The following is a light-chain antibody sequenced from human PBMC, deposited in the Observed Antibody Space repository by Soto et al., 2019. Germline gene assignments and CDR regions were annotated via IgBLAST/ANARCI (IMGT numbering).Light chain of an antibody. CDR3: QGYDSCRT. Sequence: EIALTQSPGTLSLSPGERATLSCRASQSVRSNFLAWYTQKPGPAPRLLTYGASNRATGIPDRFSGSGSGTDVTLTITRLEPENFAMYYCQGYDSCRTVGQVTK. CDR2: GAS. CDR1: QSVRSNF. V-gene: IGKV3-20*01. J-gene: IGKJ1*01.